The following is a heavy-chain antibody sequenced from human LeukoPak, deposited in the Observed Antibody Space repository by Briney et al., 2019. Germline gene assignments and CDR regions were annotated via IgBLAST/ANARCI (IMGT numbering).Heavy chain of an antibody. J-gene: IGHJ4*02. CDR2: ISSSGSTI. CDR3: ARGRSIAARRGQFDY. CDR1: GFTFSDNY. V-gene: IGHV3-11*01. Sequence: GGSLRLSCASSGFTFSDNYMSWIRQAPGKGLEWVSYISSSGSTIYYADSVKGRFTISRDNAKNSLYLQMNSLRAEDTAVYYCARGRSIAARRGQFDYWGQGTLVTVSS. D-gene: IGHD6-6*01.